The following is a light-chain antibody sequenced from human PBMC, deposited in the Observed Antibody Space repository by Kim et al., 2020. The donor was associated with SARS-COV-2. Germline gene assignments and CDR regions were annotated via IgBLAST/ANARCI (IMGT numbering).Light chain of an antibody. Sequence: EIVLTQSPATLSLSPGDRAALSCRASQSLSTHLAWYQQKPGQAPRLLIYDASNRATGIPARFSGSGSGTDFTLTVSSLEPEDFAVYYCQQRTNWLITFGQGTRLEIK. J-gene: IGKJ5*01. CDR3: QQRTNWLIT. CDR2: DAS. CDR1: QSLSTH. V-gene: IGKV3-11*01.